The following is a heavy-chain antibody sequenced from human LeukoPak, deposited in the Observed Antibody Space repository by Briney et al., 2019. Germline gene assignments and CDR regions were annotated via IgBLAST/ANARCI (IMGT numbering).Heavy chain of an antibody. CDR3: AKDRGRSITIFGVVIISAGPDY. CDR2: ISGSGGST. Sequence: PGGSLRLSCAASGFTFSSYAMSWVRQAPGKGLEWVSAISGSGGSTYYADSVKGRFTISRDNSKNTLYLQMNSLRAEDTAVYYCAKDRGRSITIFGVVIISAGPDYWGQGTLVTASS. CDR1: GFTFSSYA. J-gene: IGHJ4*02. D-gene: IGHD3-3*01. V-gene: IGHV3-23*01.